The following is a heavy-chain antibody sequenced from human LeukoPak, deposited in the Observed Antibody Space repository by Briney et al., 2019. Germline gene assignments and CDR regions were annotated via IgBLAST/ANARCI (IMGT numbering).Heavy chain of an antibody. CDR3: ATGALLFDY. CDR1: GYSISSGYY. Sequence: SETLSLTCTVSGYSISSGYYWGWIRQPPGKGLEWIGSIYHSGSTYYNPSLKSRVTMSVDTSKNQFSLKLSSVTAADTAVYYCATGALLFDYWGQGTLVTVSS. D-gene: IGHD2/OR15-2a*01. V-gene: IGHV4-38-2*02. CDR2: IYHSGST. J-gene: IGHJ4*02.